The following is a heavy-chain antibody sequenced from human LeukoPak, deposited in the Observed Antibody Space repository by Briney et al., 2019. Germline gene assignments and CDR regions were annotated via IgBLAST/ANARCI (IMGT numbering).Heavy chain of an antibody. J-gene: IGHJ4*02. D-gene: IGHD6-13*01. CDR1: GFTFSSYA. CDR3: AMFPSSSSFDY. Sequence: GGSLRLSCAASGFTFSSYAMRWVRQAPGKGLEWVSAISGSGGSTYYADSVKGRFTISRDNSKNTLYLQMNSLRAEDTAVYYCAMFPSSSSFDYWGQGTLVTVSS. V-gene: IGHV3-23*01. CDR2: ISGSGGST.